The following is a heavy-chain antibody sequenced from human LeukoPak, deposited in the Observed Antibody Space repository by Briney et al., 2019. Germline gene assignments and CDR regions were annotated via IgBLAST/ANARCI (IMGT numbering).Heavy chain of an antibody. CDR2: IYHGGTT. Sequence: PSETLSLTCAIFGDPISSSNWWSWVRQPPGKGLEWIGEIYHGGTTNYNPSLKSRVTISIDKSKNHFSLNLSSVSAADTAVYYCATTTVTPNGDAFDIWGQGTLVTVSS. D-gene: IGHD4-17*01. CDR3: ATTTVTPNGDAFDI. CDR1: GDPISSSNW. V-gene: IGHV4-4*02. J-gene: IGHJ3*02.